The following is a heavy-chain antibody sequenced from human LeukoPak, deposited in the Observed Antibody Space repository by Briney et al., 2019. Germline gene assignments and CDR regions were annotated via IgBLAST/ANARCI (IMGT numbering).Heavy chain of an antibody. Sequence: SETLSLTCNVSGYSISRGYYWGWILQPPGKGLEWIVSVHHTGSTYYNPSLRSRVSISVDKSTNHISLEVTSVTAADTAVYYCARDWGFGDSEDWFDPWGQGTLVTVSS. CDR2: VHHTGST. CDR1: GYSISRGYY. D-gene: IGHD3-10*01. CDR3: ARDWGFGDSEDWFDP. J-gene: IGHJ5*02. V-gene: IGHV4-38-2*02.